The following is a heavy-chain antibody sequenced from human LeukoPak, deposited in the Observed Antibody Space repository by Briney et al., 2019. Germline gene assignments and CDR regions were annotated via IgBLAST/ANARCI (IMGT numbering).Heavy chain of an antibody. CDR1: GGSISSGGYY. CDR2: IYYSGST. J-gene: IGHJ5*02. CDR3: ARTLQPQNWFDP. Sequence: SQTLSLTCTVSGGSISSGGYYWSWIRQHPGKGLEWIGYIYYSGSTYYNPSLKSRVTTSVDTSKNQFSLKLSSVTAADTAVYYCARTLQPQNWFDPWGQGTLVTVSS. V-gene: IGHV4-31*03.